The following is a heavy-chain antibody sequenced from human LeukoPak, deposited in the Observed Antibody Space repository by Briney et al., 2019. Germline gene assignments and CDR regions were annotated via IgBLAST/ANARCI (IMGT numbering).Heavy chain of an antibody. J-gene: IGHJ3*02. D-gene: IGHD3-22*01. CDR1: GFTFSDYY. CDR2: ISSSSSYT. Sequence: GGSLRLTCAASGFTFSDYYMSWIRQAPGKGLEWVSYISSSSSYTNYADSVKGRFTISRDNAENSLYLQMDSLRVEDTAMYYCAYESSGYHQRSDAFDIWGRGTVVIVPS. V-gene: IGHV3-11*06. CDR3: AYESSGYHQRSDAFDI.